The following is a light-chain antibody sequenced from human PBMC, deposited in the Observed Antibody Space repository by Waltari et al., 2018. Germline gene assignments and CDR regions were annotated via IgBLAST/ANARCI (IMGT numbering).Light chain of an antibody. CDR1: ENIGRY. CDR3: QHTFETPYS. Sequence: DIQMTQSPSSLAASIGDRVTTTCRASENIGRYLKWYQQRTGEAPKLLIYATSTLQTEVPSRFSGSGSRTDFTLTISSLQPEDFATYYCQHTFETPYSFGQGTKLESK. V-gene: IGKV1-39*01. J-gene: IGKJ2*01. CDR2: ATS.